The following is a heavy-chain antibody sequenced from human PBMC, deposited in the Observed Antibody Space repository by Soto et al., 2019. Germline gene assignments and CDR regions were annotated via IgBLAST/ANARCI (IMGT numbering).Heavy chain of an antibody. CDR1: GFTFSSYS. J-gene: IGHJ3*02. CDR2: ISSSSSYI. V-gene: IGHV3-21*01. D-gene: IGHD6-6*01. Sequence: GGSLRLSCAASGFTFSSYSMNWVRQAPGKGLEWVSSISSSSSYIYYADSVKGRFTISRDNAKNSLYLQMNSLRAEDTAVYYCASYSSSQYDAFDIWGQGTMVTVSS. CDR3: ASYSSSQYDAFDI.